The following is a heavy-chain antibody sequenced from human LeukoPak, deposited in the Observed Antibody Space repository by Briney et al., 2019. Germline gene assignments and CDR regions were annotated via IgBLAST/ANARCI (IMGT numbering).Heavy chain of an antibody. J-gene: IGHJ4*02. D-gene: IGHD5-24*01. CDR1: GGSISSNGYY. CDR3: AGQKRWALAFDY. V-gene: IGHV4-39*01. CDR2: INYRGST. Sequence: SETLSLTCTVSGGSISSNGYYWGWNRQPPGRGLEWIGSINYRGSTYYKSSLKSRVSVSVDTSKNQFSLKLSSVTAADTAVYYCAGQKRWALAFDYWGQGTLVTVSS.